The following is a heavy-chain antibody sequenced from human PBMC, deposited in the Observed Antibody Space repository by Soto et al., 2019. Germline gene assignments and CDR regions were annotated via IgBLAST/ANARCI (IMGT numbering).Heavy chain of an antibody. J-gene: IGHJ5*02. CDR3: ARGGDIAGRRGVSWFDP. V-gene: IGHV4-34*01. CDR2: INHSGST. CDR1: GGSFSGYY. Sequence: QVQLQQWGAGLLKPSETLSLTCAVYGGSFSGYYWSWIRQPPGKGLEWIGEINHSGSTNYNPSIMSRVTISLDTSKNQFCLRLSSVTAADTAVYYCARGGDIAGRRGVSWFDPWGQGTLVTVSS. D-gene: IGHD6-6*01.